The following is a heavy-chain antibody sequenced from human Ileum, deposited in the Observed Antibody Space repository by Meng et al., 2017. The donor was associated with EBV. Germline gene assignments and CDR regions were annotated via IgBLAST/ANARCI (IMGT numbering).Heavy chain of an antibody. CDR1: GYTFINYA. CDR2: INTNTGNP. V-gene: IGHV7-4-1*02. J-gene: IGHJ4*02. D-gene: IGHD3-3*01. Sequence: VRMWQLGREGNKPGASVKVSVKASGYTFINYAMNWVRQAPGQGLEWMGWINTNTGNPTYAQGFTRRFVFSLDTSFRTAYLQISSLKAEDTAVYYCARVAPSGYRYFDYWGQGTLVTVSS. CDR3: ARVAPSGYRYFDY.